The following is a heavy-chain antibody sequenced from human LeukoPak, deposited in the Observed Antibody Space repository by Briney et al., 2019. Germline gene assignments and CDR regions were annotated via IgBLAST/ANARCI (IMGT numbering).Heavy chain of an antibody. Sequence: ATVKVSCKASGYTFTSYYMHWVRQAPGQGLEWMGIINPSGGSTNYAQKFQGRVTMTRDTSTSTVYMELSSLGSEDTAVYYCARDLSYGDYDGTFAYWGQGTLVTVSS. CDR2: INPSGGST. V-gene: IGHV1-46*01. CDR1: GYTFTSYY. CDR3: ARDLSYGDYDGTFAY. D-gene: IGHD4-17*01. J-gene: IGHJ4*02.